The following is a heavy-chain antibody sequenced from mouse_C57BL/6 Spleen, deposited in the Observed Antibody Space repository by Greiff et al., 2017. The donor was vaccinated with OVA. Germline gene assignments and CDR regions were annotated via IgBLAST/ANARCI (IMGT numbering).Heavy chain of an antibody. CDR1: GYTFTSYW. J-gene: IGHJ1*03. CDR2: LPPNSCST. V-gene: IGHV1-64*01. Sequence: VQLQQPGAELVKPGASVKLSCKASGYTFTSYWMHWVKQRPGQGLEWIGMLPPNSCSTNYNEKFKSKATLTVDNSSSTAYMQLSSLTSEDSAVYYCARAITTVVARGYFDVWGTGTTVTVSS. CDR3: ARAITTVVARGYFDV. D-gene: IGHD1-1*01.